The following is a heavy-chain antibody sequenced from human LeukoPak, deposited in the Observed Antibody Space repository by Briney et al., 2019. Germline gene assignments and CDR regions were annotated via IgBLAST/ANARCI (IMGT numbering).Heavy chain of an antibody. CDR2: ISGSGGST. V-gene: IGHV3-23*01. CDR3: AKVRYYDILTGYFDY. CDR1: GFTFSSYA. J-gene: IGHJ4*02. Sequence: GGPLRLSCAASGFTFSSYAMSWVRQAPGKGLEWVSAISGSGGSTYYADSVKGRFTISRDNSKNTLYLQMNSLRAEDTAVYYSAKVRYYDILTGYFDYWGQGTLVTVSS. D-gene: IGHD3-9*01.